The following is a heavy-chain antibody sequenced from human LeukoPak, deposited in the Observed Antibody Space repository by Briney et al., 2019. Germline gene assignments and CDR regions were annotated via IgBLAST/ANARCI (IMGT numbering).Heavy chain of an antibody. CDR1: GGSISSSSHY. CDR2: IYYSGTT. J-gene: IGHJ4*02. CDR3: ARMVVADTPFDY. Sequence: SETLSLTCTVSGGSISSSSHYWGWIRQPPGKGLEWIGTIYYSGTTYNNPSHKSRVTISVDTSKSQFSLKLSSVTAADTAAYYCARMVVADTPFDYWGQGTLVTVSS. D-gene: IGHD2-15*01. V-gene: IGHV4-39*01.